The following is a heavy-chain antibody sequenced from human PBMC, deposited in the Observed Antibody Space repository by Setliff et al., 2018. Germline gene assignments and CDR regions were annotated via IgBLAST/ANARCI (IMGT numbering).Heavy chain of an antibody. CDR2: INPSSGGI. V-gene: IGHV1-46*04. CDR3: ARESVEMTTSTRSGFDY. CDR1: GYTLTKYY. D-gene: IGHD4-17*01. Sequence: ASVKVSCKASGYTLTKYYIHWVRQAPGQGLEWMGRINPSSGGISYAQKLQGRVIMTRDTSTSTVYMEVSRLRSEDTAVYHCARESVEMTTSTRSGFDYWGQGTLVTVSS. J-gene: IGHJ4*02.